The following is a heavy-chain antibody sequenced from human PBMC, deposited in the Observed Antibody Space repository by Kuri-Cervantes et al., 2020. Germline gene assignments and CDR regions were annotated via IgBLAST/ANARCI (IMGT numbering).Heavy chain of an antibody. CDR1: GFTVSSNY. J-gene: IGHJ4*02. V-gene: IGHV3-53*01. D-gene: IGHD1-26*01. CDR3: ARDLGATMRVMGY. CDR2: IYSGGST. Sequence: GSLRLSCAASGFTVSSNYMSWVRQAPGKGLEWVSVIYSGGSTYYADSVKGRFTISRDNSKNTLYLQMNSLRAEDTAVYYCARDLGATMRVMGYWGQGTLVTVSS.